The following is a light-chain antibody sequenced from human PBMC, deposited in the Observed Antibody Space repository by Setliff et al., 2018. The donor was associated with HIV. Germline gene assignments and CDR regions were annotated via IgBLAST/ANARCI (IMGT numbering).Light chain of an antibody. CDR2: DVS. J-gene: IGLJ1*01. V-gene: IGLV2-11*01. Sequence: QSALTQPRSVSGSPGQSVTISCPGTSSDFGGYNYVSWYQQHPGKAPKLMIYDVSKRPSGVPDRFSGSKSGNTASLTISGLQAEDEADYYCCSYAGSYKVFGTGTKVTVL. CDR1: SSDFGGYNY. CDR3: CSYAGSYKV.